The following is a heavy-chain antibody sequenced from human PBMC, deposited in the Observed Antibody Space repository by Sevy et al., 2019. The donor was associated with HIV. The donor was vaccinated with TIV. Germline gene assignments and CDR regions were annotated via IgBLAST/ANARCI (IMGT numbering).Heavy chain of an antibody. CDR3: AREEVGGSYWEFDY. V-gene: IGHV3-21*01. D-gene: IGHD1-26*01. CDR2: ISTSSSYI. Sequence: GGSLRLSCAASGFTFSSYSMNWDRQAPGKGLEWVTSISTSSSYIYYADSVKGRFTISRDNAKNSLYLQMNSLRAEDTNVYYCAREEVGGSYWEFDYWGQGTLVTVSS. CDR1: GFTFSSYS. J-gene: IGHJ4*02.